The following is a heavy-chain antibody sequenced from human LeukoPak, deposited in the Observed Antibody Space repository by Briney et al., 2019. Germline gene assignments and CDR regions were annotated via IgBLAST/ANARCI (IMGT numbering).Heavy chain of an antibody. J-gene: IGHJ6*03. CDR2: ISAYNGNT. CDR1: GYTFTSYG. Sequence: RASVKVSCKASGYTFTSYGISWVRQAPGQGLEWMGWISAYNGNTNYAQKLQGRVTMTTDTSTSTAYMELSSLRSEDTAVYYCARSGEKGYYGSGSQYYYYMDVWGKGTTVTVSS. V-gene: IGHV1-18*01. CDR3: ARSGEKGYYGSGSQYYYYMDV. D-gene: IGHD3-10*01.